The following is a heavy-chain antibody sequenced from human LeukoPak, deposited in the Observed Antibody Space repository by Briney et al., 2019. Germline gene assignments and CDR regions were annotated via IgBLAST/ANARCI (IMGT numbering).Heavy chain of an antibody. CDR1: GFTFSSYD. J-gene: IGHJ4*02. CDR3: AREDGWPIKTLDS. V-gene: IGHV3-23*01. CDR2: ISGSGGST. D-gene: IGHD5-12*01. Sequence: PGGSLRLSCAASGFTFSSYDMSWVRQAPGKGLEWVSAISGSGGSTYYADSVKGRFTISRDNSKNTLYLQMSSLRAEDMAVYYCAREDGWPIKTLDSWGQGTLVIVSS.